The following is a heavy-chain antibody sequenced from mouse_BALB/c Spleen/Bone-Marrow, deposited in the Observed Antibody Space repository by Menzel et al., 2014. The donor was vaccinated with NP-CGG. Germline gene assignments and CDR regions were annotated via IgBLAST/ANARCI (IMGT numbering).Heavy chain of an antibody. J-gene: IGHJ4*01. CDR2: IFPGSGNI. D-gene: IGHD2-1*01. V-gene: IGHV1-66*01. CDR3: ARRGNWGYAMDY. Sequence: QVQLQQSGPELVKPGASVKISFEASGYSFTSYYIHWVKQRPGQGLEWIGWIFPGSGNIKYNEKFKGEATLTADTSSSTAYMRLSSLTSEDSAVYFCARRGNWGYAMDYWGQGTSVTVSS. CDR1: GYSFTSYY.